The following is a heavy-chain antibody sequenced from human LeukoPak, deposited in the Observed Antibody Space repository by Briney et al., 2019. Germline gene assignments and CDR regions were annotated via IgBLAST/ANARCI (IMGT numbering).Heavy chain of an antibody. CDR1: GFTFDDYA. CDR3: AKDRRSGGKTGFDY. V-gene: IGHV3-9*01. J-gene: IGHJ4*02. D-gene: IGHD2-15*01. Sequence: GGSLRLSCAASGFTFDDYAMHWVRQAPGKGLEWVSGISWNSGSIGYADSVKGRFTISRDNAKNSLYLQMNSLRAEDTALYYCAKDRRSGGKTGFDYWGQGTLVTVSS. CDR2: ISWNSGSI.